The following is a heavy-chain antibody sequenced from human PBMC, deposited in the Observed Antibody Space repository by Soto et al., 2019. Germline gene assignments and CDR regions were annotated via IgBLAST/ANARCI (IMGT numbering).Heavy chain of an antibody. CDR2: TYYRSKWYN. Sequence: PSQTLSLTCAISGDSVSSNSAAWNWIRQSPSRGLEWLGGTYYRSKWYNDYAVSVKSRITINPDTSKNQFSLQLNSVTPEDTAVYYWARGFQRSKTYYDFWSGYLVRGGGEVGYYYYGMDVWGQGTTVTVSS. CDR3: ARGFQRSKTYYDFWSGYLVRGGGEVGYYYYGMDV. CDR1: GDSVSSNSAA. J-gene: IGHJ6*02. V-gene: IGHV6-1*01. D-gene: IGHD3-3*01.